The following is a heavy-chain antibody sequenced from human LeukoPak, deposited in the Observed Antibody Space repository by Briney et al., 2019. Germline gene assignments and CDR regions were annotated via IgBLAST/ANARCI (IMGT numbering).Heavy chain of an antibody. V-gene: IGHV1-2*02. CDR2: INPNSGGT. CDR3: ARATIADAFDI. CDR1: GYTFTGYY. Sequence: ASVKVSCKASGYTFTGYYMHWVRQAPGQGLEWMGWINPNSGGTNYAQKVQGRVTMTRDTSISTAYMELSRLRSDDTAVYDCARATIADAFDIWGQGKMVTVSS. J-gene: IGHJ3*02. D-gene: IGHD5-24*01.